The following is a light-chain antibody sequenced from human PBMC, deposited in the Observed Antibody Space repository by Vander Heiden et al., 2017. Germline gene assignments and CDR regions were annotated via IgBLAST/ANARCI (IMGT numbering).Light chain of an antibody. CDR2: AAS. Sequence: AIVMTQSPSSLSASVGDRVTLTCRASQGIRNDLGWYQQKPGKAPKLLIYAASSLQSGVPSRFSGSGSGTDFTLTISSLQPEDFATYYCLQDYNYPRTFGQGTKVEIK. CDR1: QGIRND. CDR3: LQDYNYPRT. V-gene: IGKV1-6*01. J-gene: IGKJ1*01.